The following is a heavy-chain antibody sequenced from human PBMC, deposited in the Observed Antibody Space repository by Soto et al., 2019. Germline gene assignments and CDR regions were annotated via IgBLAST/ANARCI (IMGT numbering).Heavy chain of an antibody. CDR1: GFTFSNAW. Sequence: GSLRLSCAASGFTFSNAWMSWVRQAPGKGLEWVGRIKSKTDGGTTDYPAPVKGRFTISRDDSENMLYLQMNSLKTEDTAVYYCSTGYYDILTGYFNSPWGQGTMVTVS. CDR2: IKSKTDGGTT. CDR3: STGYYDILTGYFNSP. V-gene: IGHV3-15*01. D-gene: IGHD3-9*01. J-gene: IGHJ3*01.